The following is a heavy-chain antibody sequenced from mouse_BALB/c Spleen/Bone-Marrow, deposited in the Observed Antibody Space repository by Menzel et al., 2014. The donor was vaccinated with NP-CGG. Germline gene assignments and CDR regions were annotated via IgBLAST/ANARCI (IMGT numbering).Heavy chain of an antibody. J-gene: IGHJ2*01. CDR1: GYSITSDYA. Sequence: EVQLQQSGPGLVKPSQSLSLTCTVTGYSITSDYAWNWVRQFPGNKLEWMGYINYSGSTSYNPSLKSRISITRDTSKNQFFLQLNSVTTEDTATYYCARGSHFDYWGQDTTLTVSS. CDR2: INYSGST. CDR3: ARGSHFDY. V-gene: IGHV3-2*02.